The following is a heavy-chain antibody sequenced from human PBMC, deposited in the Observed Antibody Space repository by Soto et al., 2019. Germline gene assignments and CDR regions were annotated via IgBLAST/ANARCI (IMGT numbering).Heavy chain of an antibody. CDR3: ARAGGSTGLDY. D-gene: IGHD2-15*01. V-gene: IGHV3-30-3*01. J-gene: IGHJ4*02. CDR2: ISYDGSNK. Sequence: QVQLVESGGGVVQPGRSLRLSCAASGFTFSSYAMHWVRQAPGKGLEWVAVISYDGSNKYYADSVKGRFTISRDNSKNTLYLQMNSLRAEDTAVYYCARAGGSTGLDYWGQGTLVTVSS. CDR1: GFTFSSYA.